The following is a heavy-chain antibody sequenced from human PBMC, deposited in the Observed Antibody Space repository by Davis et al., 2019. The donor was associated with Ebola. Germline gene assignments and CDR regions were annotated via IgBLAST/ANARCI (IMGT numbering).Heavy chain of an antibody. Sequence: ASVKVSCKASGYTFSRYGLIWVRQPPPQGLEWRGWISAYKGETKYAQKFQGRVTMTTATSTNTSWMELRSLRSNDTAVYYCAGDGGSEFDYWGQGTLVTVSS. CDR2: ISAYKGET. CDR1: GYTFSRYG. CDR3: AGDGGSEFDY. J-gene: IGHJ4*02. D-gene: IGHD3-16*01. V-gene: IGHV1-18*01.